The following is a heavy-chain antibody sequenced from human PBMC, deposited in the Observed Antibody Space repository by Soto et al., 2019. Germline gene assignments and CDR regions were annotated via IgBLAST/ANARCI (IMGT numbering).Heavy chain of an antibody. Sequence: QVHLGQSGAEVKKPGASVRISCSTSGYPFTAYAIHWVRQAPGQRFEWMGWTTVANGNTKYSPKFQGRLTFTRDTSASTAYMRLSRLKSEDTAVYYCVRGRCNDEPCYSAWHLDYWGQGTLVTVSS. J-gene: IGHJ4*02. D-gene: IGHD2-15*01. V-gene: IGHV1-3*01. CDR3: VRGRCNDEPCYSAWHLDY. CDR1: GYPFTAYA. CDR2: TTVANGNT.